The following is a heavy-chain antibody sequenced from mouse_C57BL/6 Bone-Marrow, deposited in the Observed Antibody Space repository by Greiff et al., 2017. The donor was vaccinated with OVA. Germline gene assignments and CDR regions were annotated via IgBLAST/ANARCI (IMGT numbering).Heavy chain of an antibody. D-gene: IGHD2-2*01. Sequence: QVHVKQSGAELVRPGASVTLSCKASGYTFTDYEMHWVKQTPVHGLEWIGAIDPETGGTAYNQKFKGKAILTADKSSSTAYMELRSLTSEDSAVYYCTGGYDWYFDVWGTGTTVTVSS. CDR1: GYTFTDYE. V-gene: IGHV1-15*01. J-gene: IGHJ1*03. CDR3: TGGYDWYFDV. CDR2: IDPETGGT.